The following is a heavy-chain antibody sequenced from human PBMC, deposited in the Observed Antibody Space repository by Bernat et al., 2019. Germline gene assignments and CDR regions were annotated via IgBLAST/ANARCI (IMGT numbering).Heavy chain of an antibody. V-gene: IGHV3-23*04. J-gene: IGHJ5*02. CDR2: LSGSGDTT. Sequence: VQLVESGGGLVQPGGSLRLSCAASGFTFSSHAMSWVRQAPGKGLEWVSTLSGSGDTTYYADSVKGRFTVSRDNSKNTLYLQMNNLRAEDAAVYYCATQSSGGSRSWGQGTLVAVSS. D-gene: IGHD2-15*01. CDR1: GFTFSSHA. CDR3: ATQSSGGSRS.